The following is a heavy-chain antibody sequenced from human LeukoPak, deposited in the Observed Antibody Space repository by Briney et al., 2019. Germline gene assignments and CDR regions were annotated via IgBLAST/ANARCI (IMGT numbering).Heavy chain of an antibody. CDR3: ARHLGGCYYDDY. D-gene: IGHD1-26*01. V-gene: IGHV5-10-1*01. J-gene: IGHJ4*02. Sequence: HGESPRVSCKGSGYSFTRYWISGERQMPGKGLDWMGRIDPQDSYTNYSPSFQGQVTILADKSISTAYLRWSSLKASDTAMYYCARHLGGCYYDDYWGQGTLVIVSS. CDR1: GYSFTRYW. CDR2: IDPQDSYT.